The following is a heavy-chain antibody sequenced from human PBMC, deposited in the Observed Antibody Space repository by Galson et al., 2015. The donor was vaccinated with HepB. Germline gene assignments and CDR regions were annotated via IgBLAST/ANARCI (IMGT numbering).Heavy chain of an antibody. CDR2: IYYSGST. V-gene: IGHV4-39*01. D-gene: IGHD4-17*01. CDR1: GGSISSSSYY. CDR3: ARHRVDYGDLWGHIEDFQH. Sequence: SETLSLTCTVSGGSISSSSYYWGWIRQPPGKGLEWIGSIYYSGSTYYNPSLKSRVTISVDTSKNQFSLKLSSVTAADTAVYYCARHRVDYGDLWGHIEDFQHWGQGTLVTVSS. J-gene: IGHJ1*01.